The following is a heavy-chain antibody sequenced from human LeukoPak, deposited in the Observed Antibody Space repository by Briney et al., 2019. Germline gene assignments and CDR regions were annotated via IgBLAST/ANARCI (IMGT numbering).Heavy chain of an antibody. CDR3: TTGSSYSGLDN. Sequence: GGSLRLSCSVSRFTFLYWMSWVRQAPGTGLECVGRIKSQKDGGTIDYAAPVKGRFTISRDDSKNTLYLQMNSLKIEDTAVYYCTTGSSYSGLDNWGQGTLVTVPS. CDR2: IKSQKDGGTI. J-gene: IGHJ4*02. D-gene: IGHD6-25*01. CDR1: RFTFLYW. V-gene: IGHV3-15*01.